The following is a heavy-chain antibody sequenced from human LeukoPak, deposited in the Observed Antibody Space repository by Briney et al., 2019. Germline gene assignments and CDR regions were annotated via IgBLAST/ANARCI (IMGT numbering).Heavy chain of an antibody. D-gene: IGHD6-6*01. Sequence: KAGGCLSLSRAASGFTFSDYYMSWIRLAPGKGLEWVSYISSSGSTIYYADSVKGRFTISRDNAKNSLYLQMNSLRAEDTAVYYCARDEDSWFNYWGQGTLVTVSS. V-gene: IGHV3-11*01. CDR1: GFTFSDYY. CDR3: ARDEDSWFNY. CDR2: ISSSGSTI. J-gene: IGHJ4*02.